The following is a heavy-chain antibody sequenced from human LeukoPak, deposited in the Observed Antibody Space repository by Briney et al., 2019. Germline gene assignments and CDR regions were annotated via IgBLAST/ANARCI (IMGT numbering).Heavy chain of an antibody. CDR1: GYSFIGFW. D-gene: IGHD1-14*01. CDR2: INPIDSDT. V-gene: IGHV5-51*01. Sequence: GESLQISCRSSGYSFIGFWIGWVRQMPGEGLEWMGIINPIDSDTRYNPSFQGRVIFSVEKSTSTVYLQWSSLETSDTAMYYCARQRAPGLIDFWGQGTLVTVSS. CDR3: ARQRAPGLIDF. J-gene: IGHJ4*02.